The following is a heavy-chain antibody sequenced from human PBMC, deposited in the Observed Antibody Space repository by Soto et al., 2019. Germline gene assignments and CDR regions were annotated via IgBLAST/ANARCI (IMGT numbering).Heavy chain of an antibody. CDR1: GFTFSSYG. V-gene: IGHV3-30*18. CDR3: AKDQDSSGYFDL. J-gene: IGHJ2*01. CDR2: ISYDGSNK. Sequence: QVQLVESGGGVVQPGRSLRLSCAASGFTFSSYGMHWVRQAPGKGLEWVAVISYDGSNKYYADSVKGRFTISRDNSKNTLYLQMNSLRAEDTAVYYCAKDQDSSGYFDLWGRGTLVTVSS. D-gene: IGHD6-19*01.